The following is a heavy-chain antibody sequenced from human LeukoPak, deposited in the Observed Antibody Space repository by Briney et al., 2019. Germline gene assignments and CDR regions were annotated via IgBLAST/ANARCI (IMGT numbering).Heavy chain of an antibody. CDR1: GYTFSNYY. D-gene: IGHD4-23*01. CDR3: VRELAGGYFDY. CDR2: INPSGGRT. V-gene: IGHV1-46*01. J-gene: IGHJ4*02. Sequence: ASVKVSCKASGYTFSNYYIHWVRQAPGQGLEWMGKINPSGGRTVYAQKFQGRVTVTRDTSTSTVYMDLSSLRSEDAAVYYCVRELAGGYFDYWGQGSQLSVSS.